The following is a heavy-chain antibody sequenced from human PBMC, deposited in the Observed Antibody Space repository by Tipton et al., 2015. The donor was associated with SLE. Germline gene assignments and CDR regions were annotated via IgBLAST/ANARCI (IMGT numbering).Heavy chain of an antibody. V-gene: IGHV4-30-2*01. CDR2: IYHSGST. CDR1: GGSISSGGYS. J-gene: IGHJ3*02. CDR3: ARGPQGDQLLFAFDI. D-gene: IGHD2-2*01. Sequence: TLSLTCAVSGGSISSGGYSWSWIRQPPGKGLEWIGYIYHSGSTYYNPSLKSRITISVDRSKNQFSLKLSSVTAADTAVYYCARGPQGDQLLFAFDIWGQGTMVTVSS.